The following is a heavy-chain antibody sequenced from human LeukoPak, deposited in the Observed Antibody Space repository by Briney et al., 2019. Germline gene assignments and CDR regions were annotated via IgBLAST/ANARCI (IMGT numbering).Heavy chain of an antibody. CDR3: ARRGRPRWGYFDY. V-gene: IGHV4-34*01. J-gene: IGHJ4*02. Sequence: PSETLSLTCAVYGGSFSGYYWSWIRQPPGKGLEWIGEINHSGSTNYNPSLKSRVTISVDTSKNQFSLKLSSVTAADTAVYYCARRGRPRWGYFDYWGQGTLVTVSS. CDR1: GGSFSGYY. D-gene: IGHD5/OR15-5a*01. CDR2: INHSGST.